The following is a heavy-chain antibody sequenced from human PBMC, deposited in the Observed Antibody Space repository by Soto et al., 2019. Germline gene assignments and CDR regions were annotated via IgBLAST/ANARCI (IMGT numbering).Heavy chain of an antibody. D-gene: IGHD2-2*01. CDR1: GYTFTSYG. V-gene: IGHV1-18*01. Sequence: QVQLVQSGAEVKKPGASVKVSCKASGYTFTSYGISWVRQAPGQGLEWMGWISAYNGNTNYAQKLQGRVTMTTDTATXXAXMXQRSLRSDDTAVYYCAREAQYIVVVPAARRYYGMDVWGQGTTVTVSS. CDR2: ISAYNGNT. J-gene: IGHJ6*02. CDR3: AREAQYIVVVPAARRYYGMDV.